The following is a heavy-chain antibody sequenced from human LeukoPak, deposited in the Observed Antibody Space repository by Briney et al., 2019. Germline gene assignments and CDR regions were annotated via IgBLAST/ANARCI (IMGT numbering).Heavy chain of an antibody. D-gene: IGHD3-10*01. CDR1: GFIFSNYW. J-gene: IGHJ2*01. CDR3: ARDRGVNGYFDL. CDR2: IKEDGSEK. V-gene: IGHV3-7*01. Sequence: GGSLRLSCAASGFIFSNYWMSWVRQAPGKGLEWVANIKEDGSEKYYVDSVKGRFTISRDNAKNALYLQMNSLRAEDTAVYYCARDRGVNGYFDLWGRGTLVTVSS.